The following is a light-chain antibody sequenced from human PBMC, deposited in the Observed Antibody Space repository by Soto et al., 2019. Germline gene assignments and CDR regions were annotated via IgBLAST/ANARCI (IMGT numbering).Light chain of an antibody. V-gene: IGKV1-5*01. CDR3: QQYHNYPRT. CDR1: QRISTW. CDR2: DAS. J-gene: IGKJ5*01. Sequence: DIQMTQSPSTLSASVGDGVTITCRASQRISTWLAWYQQKPGKAPKFLIYDASSLESGVPSRFSGSGSGTEFTLTISNLQPDDFATYFCQQYHNYPRTFGQGTRLEIK.